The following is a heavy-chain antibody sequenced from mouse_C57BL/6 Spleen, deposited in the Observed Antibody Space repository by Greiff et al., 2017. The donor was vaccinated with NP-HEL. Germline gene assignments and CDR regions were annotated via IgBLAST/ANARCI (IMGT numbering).Heavy chain of an antibody. Sequence: QVQLQQSGAELMKPGASVKLSCKATGYTFTGYWIEWVKQRPGHGLEWIGEILPGSGSTTYNEKFKGKATFTAATSSNTAYMQLSSLTTEDSAIYYCARSKGKLGFAYWGQGTLVTVSA. V-gene: IGHV1-9*01. CDR3: ARSKGKLGFAY. CDR2: ILPGSGST. CDR1: GYTFTGYW. J-gene: IGHJ3*01. D-gene: IGHD4-1*01.